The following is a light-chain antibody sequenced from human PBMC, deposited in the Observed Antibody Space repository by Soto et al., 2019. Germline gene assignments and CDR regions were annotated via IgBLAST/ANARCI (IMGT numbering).Light chain of an antibody. CDR1: NIGSKS. J-gene: IGLJ1*01. V-gene: IGLV3-21*02. CDR2: NDR. Sequence: SYELAQPPSVSVAPGQTARITCGGDNIGSKSVHWYQQKPGQAPVLVVYNDRDRPSGTPERFSGSNSGNTATLTISRVEAGDEADYYCQLWVSSSHHFYAFGPGTKVTVL. CDR3: QLWVSSSHHFYA.